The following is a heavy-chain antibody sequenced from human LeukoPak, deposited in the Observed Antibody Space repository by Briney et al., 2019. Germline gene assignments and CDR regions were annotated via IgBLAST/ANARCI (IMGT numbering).Heavy chain of an antibody. Sequence: GSLRLSCAASGFIFSNYPVIWVRQPPGKGLEWVGEINPSGSTNYNPSLKSRVSISLDMSKNQLSLKLSSVAAADTAVYYCTRTQTPDWGLFLVDHDAFDIWGQGTMVTVSS. V-gene: IGHV4-34*01. CDR3: TRTQTPDWGLFLVDHDAFDI. CDR2: INPSGST. CDR1: GFIFSNYP. D-gene: IGHD2-2*01. J-gene: IGHJ3*02.